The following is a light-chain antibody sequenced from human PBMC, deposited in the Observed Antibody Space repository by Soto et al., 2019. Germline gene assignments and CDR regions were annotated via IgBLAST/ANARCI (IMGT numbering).Light chain of an antibody. CDR1: QSVRTS. Sequence: EIVFTQSPGTLSLSPGERATLSCRASQSVRTSLAWYQHKPGQAPRLVIYDASLRANGVPARFGGSGSGTDFTLTINSLEPEDFAVYYCQQRNVWPPITFGQGTRLEIK. J-gene: IGKJ5*01. CDR2: DAS. CDR3: QQRNVWPPIT. V-gene: IGKV3-11*01.